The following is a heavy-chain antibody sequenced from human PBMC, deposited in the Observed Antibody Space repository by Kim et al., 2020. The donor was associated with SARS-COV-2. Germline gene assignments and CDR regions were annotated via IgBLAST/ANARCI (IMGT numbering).Heavy chain of an antibody. CDR2: ITTPGDIK. D-gene: IGHD3-22*01. J-gene: IGHJ3*02. CDR3: AREHYDTSGSTFDI. V-gene: IGHV3-30-3*01. CDR1: GFIFSIYS. Sequence: GGSLRLSCEASGFIFSIYSFHWVRQAPGKGLEWVAVITTPGDIKYNADSVKGRFTVSRDNSKNTLYLQMNSLRVDDTAVYYCAREHYDTSGSTFDIWGQG.